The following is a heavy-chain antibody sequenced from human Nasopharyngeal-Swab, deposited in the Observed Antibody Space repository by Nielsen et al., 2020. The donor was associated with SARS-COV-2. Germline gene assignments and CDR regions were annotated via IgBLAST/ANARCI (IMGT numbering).Heavy chain of an antibody. CDR3: ARGPSSGYYLYASDI. D-gene: IGHD3-22*01. J-gene: IGHJ3*02. CDR2: IIPIFGTA. Sequence: RQAPGQGLEWMGGIIPIFGTANYAQKFQGRVTITADESTSTAYMELSSLRSEDTAVYYCARGPSSGYYLYASDIWGQGTMVTVSS. V-gene: IGHV1-69*01.